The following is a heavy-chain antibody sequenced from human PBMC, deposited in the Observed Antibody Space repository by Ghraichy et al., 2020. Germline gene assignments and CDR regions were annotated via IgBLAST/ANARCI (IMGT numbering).Heavy chain of an antibody. CDR3: ARVWKQLVGGFDY. D-gene: IGHD6-6*01. CDR1: GGSISSSNW. Sequence: ESLNISCAVSGGSISSSNWWSWVRQPPGKGLEWIGEIYHSGSTNYNPSLKSRVTISVDKSKNQFSLKLSSVTAADTAVYYCARVWKQLVGGFDYWGQGTLVTVSS. V-gene: IGHV4-4*02. J-gene: IGHJ4*02. CDR2: IYHSGST.